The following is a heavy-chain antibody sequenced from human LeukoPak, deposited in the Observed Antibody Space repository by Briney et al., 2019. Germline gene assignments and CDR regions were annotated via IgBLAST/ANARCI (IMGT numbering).Heavy chain of an antibody. Sequence: SETLSLTCAVYGGSFSGYSWSWIRQPPGKGLGWIGEINHSGSTNYNPSLKSRVTISVDTSKNQFSLKLSSVTAADTAVYYCARGRSQYCSGGSCFSGDDYWGQGTLVTVSS. D-gene: IGHD2-15*01. CDR2: INHSGST. CDR3: ARGRSQYCSGGSCFSGDDY. CDR1: GGSFSGYS. J-gene: IGHJ4*02. V-gene: IGHV4-34*01.